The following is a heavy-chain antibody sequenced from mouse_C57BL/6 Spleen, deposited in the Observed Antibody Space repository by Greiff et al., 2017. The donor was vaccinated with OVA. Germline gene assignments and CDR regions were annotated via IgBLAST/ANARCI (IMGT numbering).Heavy chain of an antibody. J-gene: IGHJ3*01. CDR1: GFNIKDDY. Sequence: VQLKQSGAELVRPGASVKLSCPASGFNIKDDYMHWVKQRPEQGLEWIGWIAPENGDTEYASKFQGKATITADTSSNTAYLQLSSLTSEDTAVYYCTTAGYYGSSYGFAYWGQGTLVTVSA. CDR2: IAPENGDT. D-gene: IGHD1-1*01. CDR3: TTAGYYGSSYGFAY. V-gene: IGHV14-4*01.